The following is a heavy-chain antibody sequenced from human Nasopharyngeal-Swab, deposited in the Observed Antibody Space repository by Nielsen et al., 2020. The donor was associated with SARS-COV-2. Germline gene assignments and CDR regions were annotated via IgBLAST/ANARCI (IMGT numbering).Heavy chain of an antibody. D-gene: IGHD2-2*01. J-gene: IGHJ4*02. CDR3: ASDSRY. Sequence: GGSLRLSCAASGFTFSDYTMNWVRQAPGQGLEWVSSISSSGSYMYYTDSVEGRFTISRDNAKNSMYLQMNSLRAEDTAVYYCASDSRYWGQGTLVTVSS. CDR1: GFTFSDYT. CDR2: ISSSGSYM. V-gene: IGHV3-21*01.